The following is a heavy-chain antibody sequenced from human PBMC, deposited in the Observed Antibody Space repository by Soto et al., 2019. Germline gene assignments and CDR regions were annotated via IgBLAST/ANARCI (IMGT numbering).Heavy chain of an antibody. D-gene: IGHD1-26*01. V-gene: IGHV4-4*02. CDR2: IYHSGST. CDR3: ARAPWYSGRYYGGSSWFDP. CDR1: GGSISSSNW. J-gene: IGHJ5*02. Sequence: SETLSLTCAVSGGSISSSNWWSWVRQPPGKGLEWIGEIYHSGSTNYNPSLKSRVTLSVDKPKNQFSLKLSSVTAADTAVYYGARAPWYSGRYYGGSSWFDPWGQGTLVTVYS.